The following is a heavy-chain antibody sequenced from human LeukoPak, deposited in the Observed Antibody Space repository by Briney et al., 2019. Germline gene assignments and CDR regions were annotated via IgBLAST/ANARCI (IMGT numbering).Heavy chain of an antibody. Sequence: ASVKVSCKASGYTFTSYFIHWVRQAPGQGLEWMGIINPSGGSTSYAQKFQGRVTMTRDTSTSTVYMELSSLRSEGTAVYYCASTPGIAVAEPFDYWGQGALVTVSS. CDR3: ASTPGIAVAEPFDY. D-gene: IGHD6-19*01. CDR1: GYTFTSYF. CDR2: INPSGGST. V-gene: IGHV1-46*01. J-gene: IGHJ4*02.